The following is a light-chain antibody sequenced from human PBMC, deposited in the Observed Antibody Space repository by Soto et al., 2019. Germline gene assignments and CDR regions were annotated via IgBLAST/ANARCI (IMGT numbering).Light chain of an antibody. J-gene: IGLJ3*02. CDR2: GTI. Sequence: QSVLTQPPSVSGAPGQRVTISCTGSSSNIGAGYDVHWYQQRPETAPKLLIFGTINRPSGVPDRFSGSKSGTSASLAITGLQAEDEGDYYCAAWDDSLNGWVFGGGTKLTVL. CDR3: AAWDDSLNGWV. CDR1: SSNIGAGYD. V-gene: IGLV1-40*01.